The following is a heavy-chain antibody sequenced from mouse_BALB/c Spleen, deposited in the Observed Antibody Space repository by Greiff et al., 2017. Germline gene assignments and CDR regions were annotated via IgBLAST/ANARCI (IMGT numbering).Heavy chain of an antibody. CDR3: ARRRYDYDGYYFDY. J-gene: IGHJ2*01. Sequence: EVQGVESGGGLVKLGGSLKLSCAASGFTFSSYYMSWVRQTPEKRLELVAAINSNGGSTYYPDTVKGRFTISRDNAKNTLYLQMSSLKSEDTALYYCARRRYDYDGYYFDYWGQGTTLTVSS. CDR2: INSNGGST. CDR1: GFTFSSYY. V-gene: IGHV5-6-2*01. D-gene: IGHD2-4*01.